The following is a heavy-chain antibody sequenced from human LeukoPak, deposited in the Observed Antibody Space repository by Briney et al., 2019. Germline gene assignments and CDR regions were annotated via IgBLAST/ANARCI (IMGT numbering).Heavy chain of an antibody. CDR1: GYTFTSYD. CDR3: ARDQWLRRPKNWFDP. J-gene: IGHJ5*02. Sequence: ASVKVSCKASGYTFTSYDINWVRQATGQGLEWMGWMNPNSGNTGYAQKFQGRVTMTRNTSISTAYMELSSLRSEDTAVYYCARDQWLRRPKNWFDPWGQGTLVTVSS. CDR2: MNPNSGNT. D-gene: IGHD3-22*01. V-gene: IGHV1-8*01.